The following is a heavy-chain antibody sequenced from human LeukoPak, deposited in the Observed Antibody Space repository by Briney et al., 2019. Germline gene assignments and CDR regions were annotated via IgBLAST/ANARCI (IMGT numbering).Heavy chain of an antibody. D-gene: IGHD2-2*01. CDR3: ARWGSTSCYDY. CDR1: GFTFSNYA. J-gene: IGHJ4*02. CDR2: ISSNGGGT. Sequence: PGGSLRLSCAASGFTFSNYAMHWVRQAPGKGLEYVSAISSNGGGTYYANSVKGRFTIFRDNSKNTLYLQMGSLRTEDMAVYYCARWGSTSCYDYWGQGTLVTVSS. V-gene: IGHV3-64*01.